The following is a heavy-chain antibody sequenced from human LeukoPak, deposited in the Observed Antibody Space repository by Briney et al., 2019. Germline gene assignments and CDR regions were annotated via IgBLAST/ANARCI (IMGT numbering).Heavy chain of an antibody. Sequence: GGSLRLSCAASGFTFSSHAMNWVRQAPGKGLKWVSTISGSGGSIFYADSVEGRFTISRDYSENTLHLQMNSLRAEDTAVYYCANSYGSGSYIPYYFDYWGQGTLVTVSS. V-gene: IGHV3-23*01. J-gene: IGHJ4*02. CDR2: ISGSGGSI. D-gene: IGHD3-10*01. CDR1: GFTFSSHA. CDR3: ANSYGSGSYIPYYFDY.